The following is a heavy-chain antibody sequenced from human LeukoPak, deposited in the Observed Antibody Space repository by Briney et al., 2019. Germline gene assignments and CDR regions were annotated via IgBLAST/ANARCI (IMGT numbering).Heavy chain of an antibody. Sequence: GGSLRLSCAASGFTFSSYGMHWVRQAPGKGLEWVAGISYDGSNKYYADSVKGRFTISRDNSKNTLYLQMNSLRAEDTAVYYCASDDYVWGSYRPFDYWGQGTLVTVSS. CDR3: ASDDYVWGSYRPFDY. V-gene: IGHV3-30*03. J-gene: IGHJ4*02. D-gene: IGHD3-16*02. CDR2: ISYDGSNK. CDR1: GFTFSSYG.